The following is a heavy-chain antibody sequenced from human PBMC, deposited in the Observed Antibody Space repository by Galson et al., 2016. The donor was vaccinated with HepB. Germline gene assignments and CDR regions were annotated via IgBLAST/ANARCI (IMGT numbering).Heavy chain of an antibody. CDR2: ISYIGGST. CDR3: ARVGVAAAYDY. CDR1: GDSLIRYY. Sequence: ETLSLTCTVSGDSLIRYYWSWIRQPPGKGLEWIGSISYIGGSTYYNPSLKSRLTISLHTSKNQFSLMLTSVTAADTAVYYCARVGVAAAYDYWGQGTLVTVSS. J-gene: IGHJ4*02. V-gene: IGHV4-59*01. D-gene: IGHD6-13*01.